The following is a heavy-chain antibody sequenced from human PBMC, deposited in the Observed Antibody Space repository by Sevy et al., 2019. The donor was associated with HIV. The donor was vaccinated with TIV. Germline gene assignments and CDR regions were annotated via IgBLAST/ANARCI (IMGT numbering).Heavy chain of an antibody. Sequence: GGSLRLSCAASGFTFSSYSMNWVRQAPEKGLEWVSSISSSSSYIYYADSVKGRFTISRDNAKNSLYLQMNSLRAEDTAVYYCARDVFLGYGSVYGMDVWGQGTTVTVSS. V-gene: IGHV3-21*01. CDR1: GFTFSSYS. D-gene: IGHD3-10*01. CDR3: ARDVFLGYGSVYGMDV. CDR2: ISSSSSYI. J-gene: IGHJ6*02.